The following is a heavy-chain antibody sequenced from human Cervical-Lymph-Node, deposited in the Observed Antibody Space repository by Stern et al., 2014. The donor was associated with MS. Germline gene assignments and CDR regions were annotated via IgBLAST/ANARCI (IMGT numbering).Heavy chain of an antibody. J-gene: IGHJ6*02. V-gene: IGHV1-69*01. CDR3: ARGPGIAAAGTDYYYGMDV. Sequence: VQLEESGAEVKKPGASVKVSCKASGGTFSSYAISWVRQAPGQGLEWMGGIIPIFGTANYAQKFQGRVTITADESTSTAYMELSSLRSEDTAVYYCARGPGIAAAGTDYYYGMDVWGQGTTVTVSS. D-gene: IGHD6-13*01. CDR1: GGTFSSYA. CDR2: IIPIFGTA.